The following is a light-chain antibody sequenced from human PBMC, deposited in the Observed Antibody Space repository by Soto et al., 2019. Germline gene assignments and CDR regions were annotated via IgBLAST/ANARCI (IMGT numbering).Light chain of an antibody. CDR2: HAS. V-gene: IGKV3-15*01. CDR1: QYINTR. CDR3: QHYQNLWT. J-gene: IGKJ1*01. Sequence: EIVLTQSPATLSSFPGDRDTLSCRASQYINTRLAWYQHRPGHAPRLLIYHASSSATGIPARFSGSGSGTEFTLTISSLQSEDFAVYYCQHYQNLWTFGQGTKVDIK.